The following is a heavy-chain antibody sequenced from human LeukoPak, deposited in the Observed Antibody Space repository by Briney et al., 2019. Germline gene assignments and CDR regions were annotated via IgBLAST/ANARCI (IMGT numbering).Heavy chain of an antibody. Sequence: ASVKVSCKVSGYTLTELSMHWVRQAPGKGLEWMGGFDPEDGETIYAQKFRGRVTMTEDTSTDTAYMELSSLRSEDTAVYYCATDPSYNPWPVAGTWEVYWGQGTLVTVSS. D-gene: IGHD6-19*01. CDR1: GYTLTELS. CDR3: ATDPSYNPWPVAGTWEVY. J-gene: IGHJ4*02. CDR2: FDPEDGET. V-gene: IGHV1-24*01.